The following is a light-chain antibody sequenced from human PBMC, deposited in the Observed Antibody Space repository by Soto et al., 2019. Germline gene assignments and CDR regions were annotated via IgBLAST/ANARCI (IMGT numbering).Light chain of an antibody. Sequence: QSVLTQPASVSGSPGQSITIPCTGNSTDVGGYNYVSWYQQHPGKAPKLLIYEVSNRPSGVSDRFSGSKSGNTASLTISGLQAEDEADYYCSSYTSSSTWVFGGGTKLTVL. V-gene: IGLV2-14*01. CDR1: STDVGGYNY. CDR2: EVS. J-gene: IGLJ2*01. CDR3: SSYTSSSTWV.